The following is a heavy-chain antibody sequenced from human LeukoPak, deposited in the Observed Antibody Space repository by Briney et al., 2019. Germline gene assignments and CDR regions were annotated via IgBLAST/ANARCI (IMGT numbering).Heavy chain of an antibody. D-gene: IGHD1-14*01. J-gene: IGHJ3*02. CDR1: GDSISNYY. Sequence: SETLSLTCTVSGDSISNYYWSWIRQPPGKGLEWIGYIYYSGNTDYNPSLKSRVTISVDTSKNQFSLRLNSVTAADTAVYYCARYRNEALFAFDIWGEGTMVTVSS. V-gene: IGHV4-59*01. CDR2: IYYSGNT. CDR3: ARYRNEALFAFDI.